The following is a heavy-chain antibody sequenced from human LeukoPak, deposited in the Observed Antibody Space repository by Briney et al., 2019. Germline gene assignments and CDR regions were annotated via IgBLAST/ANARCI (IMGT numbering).Heavy chain of an antibody. CDR1: GGSISSGGYY. CDR3: ARGLRGYYYYGMDV. CDR2: IYHSRST. Sequence: ASQTLSLTCTVSGGSISSGGYYWSWIRQPPGKGLEWIGYIYHSRSTYYNPSLKSRVTISVDRSKNQFSLKLSSVTAADTAVYYCARGLRGYYYYGMDVWGQGTTVTVSS. D-gene: IGHD2-15*01. V-gene: IGHV4-30-2*01. J-gene: IGHJ6*02.